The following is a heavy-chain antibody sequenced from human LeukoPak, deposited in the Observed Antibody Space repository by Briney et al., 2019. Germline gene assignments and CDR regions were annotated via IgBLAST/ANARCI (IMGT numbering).Heavy chain of an antibody. CDR1: GFTFRRVS. Sequence: AGGSLRLSCASTGFTFRRVSMNWVRQAPGKGLEWVAGVNGGGGSTDYADSVKGRFIISRDNSKNTVYLQMNRLRAEDTAIYYCAREYPAFFGPFDSWGQGTPVTVSS. CDR2: VNGGGGST. D-gene: IGHD3-16*01. J-gene: IGHJ4*02. V-gene: IGHV3-23*01. CDR3: AREYPAFFGPFDS.